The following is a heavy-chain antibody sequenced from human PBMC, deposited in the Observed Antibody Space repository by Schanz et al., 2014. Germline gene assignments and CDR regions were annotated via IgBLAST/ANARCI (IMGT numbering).Heavy chain of an antibody. CDR3: ARDRRRYCSTASCLHDNWFDP. V-gene: IGHV3-23*04. D-gene: IGHD2-2*01. Sequence: VHLVESGGGVVQPGGSLRLSCAASGFTFSSYAMSWARQTPGKGLEWVSSITTGGNTYYRDSVKGRFIVSRDNSKNTLYLEMNRLRVDDTAVYYCARDRRRYCSTASCLHDNWFDPWGQGTLVIVSS. CDR1: GFTFSSYA. J-gene: IGHJ5*02. CDR2: ITTGGNT.